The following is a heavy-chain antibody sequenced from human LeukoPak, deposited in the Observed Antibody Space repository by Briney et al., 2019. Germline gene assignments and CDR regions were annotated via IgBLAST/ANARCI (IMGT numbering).Heavy chain of an antibody. D-gene: IGHD6-13*01. CDR3: ARHSAHSSTNDAFDI. CDR1: GGSISNYY. Sequence: SETLSLTCIVSGGSISNYYWSWIRQPPGKGLEWIGYIYDSESTNYNPSLKSRVTILIDTSKNQFSLKLSSVTAADTAVYYCARHSAHSSTNDAFDIWGQGTMVTVSS. J-gene: IGHJ3*02. V-gene: IGHV4-59*01. CDR2: IYDSEST.